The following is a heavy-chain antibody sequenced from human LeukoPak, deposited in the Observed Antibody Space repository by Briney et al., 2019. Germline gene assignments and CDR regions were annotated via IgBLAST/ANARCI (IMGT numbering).Heavy chain of an antibody. Sequence: GSLRLSCEASEITFSSYAMHWVRQAPGKGLEWVAVISYDGNNKYYADSVKGRFTISRDNSKNTLYVQMNSLRAEDTAVYYCARVGDYENSGSQPFDYWGQGTLVTVSS. D-gene: IGHD3-22*01. V-gene: IGHV3-30-3*01. CDR1: EITFSSYA. CDR3: ARVGDYENSGSQPFDY. J-gene: IGHJ4*02. CDR2: ISYDGNNK.